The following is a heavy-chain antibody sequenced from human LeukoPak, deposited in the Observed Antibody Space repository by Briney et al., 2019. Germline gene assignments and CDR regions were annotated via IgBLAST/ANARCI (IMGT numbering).Heavy chain of an antibody. D-gene: IGHD1-26*01. V-gene: IGHV4-30-2*01. Sequence: SQTLSLTCTVSGGSISSGGYYWSWIRQPPGKGLEWIGYIYHSGSTYYNPSLKSRVTISVDRSKNQFSLKLSSVTAADTAVYYCARGTSGSYSLDYWGQGTLVTVSS. J-gene: IGHJ4*02. CDR3: ARGTSGSYSLDY. CDR1: GGSISSGGYY. CDR2: IYHSGST.